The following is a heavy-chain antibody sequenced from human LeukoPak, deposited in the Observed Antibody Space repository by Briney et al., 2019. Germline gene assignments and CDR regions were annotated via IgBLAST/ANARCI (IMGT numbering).Heavy chain of an antibody. D-gene: IGHD3-22*01. J-gene: IGHJ4*02. CDR3: AYAYYYDGSGQAVEPNFDY. CDR1: GYTFTDYY. CDR2: INPNSCDT. Sequence: GASVKVSCKASGYTFTDYYMHWVRQAPAQGREWVGWINPNSCDTNYAQKFKGRVTMTRDTSISTAYMELSRLRSDDTAVYCCAYAYYYDGSGQAVEPNFDYWGQGTLVTVSS. V-gene: IGHV1-2*02.